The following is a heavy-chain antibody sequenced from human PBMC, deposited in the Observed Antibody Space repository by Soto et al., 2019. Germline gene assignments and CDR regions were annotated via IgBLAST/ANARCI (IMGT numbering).Heavy chain of an antibody. D-gene: IGHD6-13*01. J-gene: IGHJ6*02. CDR1: GGSISSYY. CDR3: ARGLAAAAGDYYYYGMDV. CDR2: IYTSGST. Sequence: KTSETLSLTCTVSGGSISSYYLSWIRQPAGKGLEWIGRIYTSGSTSYNPSLKSRVTMSVDTSKNQFSLKLSSVTAADTAVYYCARGLAAAAGDYYYYGMDVWGQGTTVTVSS. V-gene: IGHV4-4*07.